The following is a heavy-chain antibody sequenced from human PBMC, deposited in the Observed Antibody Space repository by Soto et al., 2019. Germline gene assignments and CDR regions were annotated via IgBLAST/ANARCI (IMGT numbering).Heavy chain of an antibody. CDR1: GDSMTRGGHS. CDR3: ARAGYIGHDY. V-gene: IGHV4-30-2*01. J-gene: IGHJ4*01. D-gene: IGHD2-15*01. CDR2: IYPGASP. Sequence: SETLSLTCAVFGDSMTRGGHSWSWIRQPPGKGLECIGDIYPGASPQYNPSLTSRVTISVDTSQNLYSLSLKSVNAADTAVYYCARAGYIGHDYWGHGTLVTVSS.